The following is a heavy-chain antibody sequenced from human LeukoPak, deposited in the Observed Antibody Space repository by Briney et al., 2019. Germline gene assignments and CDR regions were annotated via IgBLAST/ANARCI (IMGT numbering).Heavy chain of an antibody. D-gene: IGHD3-10*01. CDR1: GGSISSYY. V-gene: IGHV4-59*01. CDR2: IYYSGST. Sequence: SETLSLTCTVSGGSISSYYWSWIRQPPGKGLEWIGYIYYSGSTNYNPSLKSRVTISVDTSKNQFSLKLSSVTAADTAVYYCAREAYGAYYYGSGSYASHFDYWGQGTLVTVSS. J-gene: IGHJ4*02. CDR3: AREAYGAYYYGSGSYASHFDY.